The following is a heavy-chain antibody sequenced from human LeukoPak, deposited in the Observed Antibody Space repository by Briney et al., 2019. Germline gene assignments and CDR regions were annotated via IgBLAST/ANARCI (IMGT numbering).Heavy chain of an antibody. V-gene: IGHV1-24*01. D-gene: IGHD2-15*01. CDR2: FDPEDGET. CDR1: GYTFTELS. Sequence: ASVKVSCKVSGYTFTELSMHWVRQAPGKGLEWMGGFDPEDGETIYAQKFQGRVTMTEDTSTDTAYMELSSLRSEDTAVYYCATAHPYCSGGSCYYYGMDVWGQGTTVTVSS. CDR3: ATAHPYCSGGSCYYYGMDV. J-gene: IGHJ6*02.